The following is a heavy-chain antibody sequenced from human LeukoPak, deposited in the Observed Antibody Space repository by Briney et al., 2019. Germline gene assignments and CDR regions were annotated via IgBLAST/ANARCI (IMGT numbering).Heavy chain of an antibody. CDR2: IYYSGST. J-gene: IGHJ5*02. D-gene: IGHD2-2*01. V-gene: IGHV4-39*07. CDR1: GGSISSSSYY. CDR3: ASQDQLLSRWFDP. Sequence: PSETLSLTCTVSGGSISSSSYYWGWIRQPPGKGLEWIGSIYYSGSTYYNPSLRSRVTISVDTSKNQFSLKVSSVTAADTAVYYCASQDQLLSRWFDPWGQGTLVTVSS.